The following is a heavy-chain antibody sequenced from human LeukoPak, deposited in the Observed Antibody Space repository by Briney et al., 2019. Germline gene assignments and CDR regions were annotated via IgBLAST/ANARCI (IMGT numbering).Heavy chain of an antibody. V-gene: IGHV3-66*01. D-gene: IGHD6-19*01. J-gene: IGHJ4*02. CDR2: IYSGGST. CDR1: GFTVSSNY. CDR3: ASSSGGWPSAFDY. Sequence: PGGSLRLSCAASGFTVSSNYMSWVRQAPGKGLEWVSVIYSGGSTYYADSVKGRFTISRDNSKNTLYLQMNSLRAEDTAVYYCASSSGGWPSAFDYWGQGTLVTVSS.